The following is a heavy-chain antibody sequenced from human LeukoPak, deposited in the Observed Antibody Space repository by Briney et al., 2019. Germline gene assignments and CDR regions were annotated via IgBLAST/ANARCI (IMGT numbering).Heavy chain of an antibody. CDR1: GGSFSGYY. CDR3: ARYILTVTGYWYFDL. D-gene: IGHD3-9*01. V-gene: IGHV4-59*08. Sequence: SETLSLTCAVYGGSFSGYYWSWIRQPPGKGLEWIGYISYSGSTNYNPSLKSRVTISVDTSKNQFSLKLSSVTAADTAVYYCARYILTVTGYWYFDLWGRGTLVTVSS. CDR2: ISYSGST. J-gene: IGHJ2*01.